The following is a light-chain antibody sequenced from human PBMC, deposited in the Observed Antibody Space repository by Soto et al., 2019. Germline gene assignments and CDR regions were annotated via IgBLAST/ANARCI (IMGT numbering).Light chain of an antibody. CDR1: RRDVGGYNY. J-gene: IGLJ1*01. V-gene: IGLV2-14*01. CDR3: SSYTISNTLPFV. CDR2: EVT. Sequence: QSALTQPASVSGSPGQSITISCTGTRRDVGGYNYVSWYQQYPGKSPKLLIYEVTHRPSGVSNRFSGSKSGKTASLTISGLQAEDEADYYCSSYTISNTLPFVFGTGTKLTVL.